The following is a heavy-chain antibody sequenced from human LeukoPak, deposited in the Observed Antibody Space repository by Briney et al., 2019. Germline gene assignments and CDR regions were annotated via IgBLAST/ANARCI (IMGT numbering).Heavy chain of an antibody. Sequence: SQTLSLTCAISGDSVSSNSAAWNWIRQSPSRGLEWLGRTYYRSKWYNDYAVSVKSRITINPDTSKNQFSLQLNSVTPEDTAVYYCARDSPESDTAMDISYYHYYYGMDVWGQGTTVTVSS. CDR2: TYYRSKWYN. CDR1: GDSVSSNSAA. J-gene: IGHJ6*02. V-gene: IGHV6-1*01. CDR3: ARDSPESDTAMDISYYHYYYGMDV. D-gene: IGHD5-18*01.